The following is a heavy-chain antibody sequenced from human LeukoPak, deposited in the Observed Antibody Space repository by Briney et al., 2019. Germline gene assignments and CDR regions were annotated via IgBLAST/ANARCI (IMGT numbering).Heavy chain of an antibody. CDR1: GFTFSSYW. CDR3: ARSRSSWYYFDY. V-gene: IGHV3-7*01. J-gene: IGHJ4*02. D-gene: IGHD6-13*01. CDR2: IKQDGSEK. Sequence: HPGWSLRLSCAASGFTFSSYWMSWVRQAPGKGLGWVANIKQDGSEKYYVDSVKGRFTISRDNAKNSLYLQMNSLRAEDTAVYYCARSRSSWYYFDYWGQGTLVTVSS.